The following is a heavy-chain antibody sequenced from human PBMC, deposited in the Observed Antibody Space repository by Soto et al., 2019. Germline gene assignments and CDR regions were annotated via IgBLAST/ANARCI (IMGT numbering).Heavy chain of an antibody. CDR1: GYSFTTSG. J-gene: IGHJ4*02. Sequence: QAQLVQSGAEVKEPGASVKVSCKASGYSFTTSGITWVRQAPGQGLEWMGWISTYNGNTHYAQKLQDRVTLTTDTSTSTAYMELRSLRSDDTAVYYCARRLYGDYDYWGQGTLVTVS. CDR3: ARRLYGDYDY. V-gene: IGHV1-18*01. CDR2: ISTYNGNT. D-gene: IGHD4-17*01.